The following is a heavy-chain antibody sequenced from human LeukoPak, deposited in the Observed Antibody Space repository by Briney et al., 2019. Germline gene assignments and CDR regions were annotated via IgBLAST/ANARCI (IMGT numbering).Heavy chain of an antibody. CDR2: IIPILGIA. D-gene: IGHD2-15*01. J-gene: IGHJ6*02. V-gene: IGHV1-69*04. Sequence: SVKVSCKASGGTFNSYAISWVRQAPGQGLEWMGRIIPILGIANYAQKFQGRVTITADKSTSTAYMELSSLRSEDTAVYYCASFGYCSGGSCYSYYYYGMDVWGQGTTVTVSS. CDR3: ASFGYCSGGSCYSYYYYGMDV. CDR1: GGTFNSYA.